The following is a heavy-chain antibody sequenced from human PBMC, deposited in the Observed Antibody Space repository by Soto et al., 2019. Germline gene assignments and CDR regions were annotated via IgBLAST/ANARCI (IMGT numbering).Heavy chain of an antibody. CDR3: ASHDVSYGPYNWFDP. Sequence: QLQLQESGPGLVKPSETLSLTCTVSGGSISSSSYYWGWIRQPPGKGLEWIGSIYYSGSTYYNPSLKLRVTISGDTSNNQFSLTLSSVTAADTAVYYCASHDVSYGPYNWFDPWGQGTLVTVSS. V-gene: IGHV4-39*01. CDR1: GGSISSSSYY. D-gene: IGHD5-18*01. CDR2: IYYSGST. J-gene: IGHJ5*02.